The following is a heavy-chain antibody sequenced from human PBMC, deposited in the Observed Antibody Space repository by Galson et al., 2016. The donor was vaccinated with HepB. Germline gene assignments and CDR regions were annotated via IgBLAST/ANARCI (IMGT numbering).Heavy chain of an antibody. CDR3: ARPISACRTSSCYVSEY. CDR2: IWHDGDNK. V-gene: IGHV3-33*01. J-gene: IGHJ4*02. D-gene: IGHD2-2*01. CDR1: GFTFNQYG. Sequence: SLRLSCAASGFTFNQYGMHWVRQAAGKGLEWVAVIWHDGDNKYYGDSVEGRFTISRDDSKNTLYLQMNGPTVDDTAVYYCARPISACRTSSCYVSEYWGQGSPVTVSS.